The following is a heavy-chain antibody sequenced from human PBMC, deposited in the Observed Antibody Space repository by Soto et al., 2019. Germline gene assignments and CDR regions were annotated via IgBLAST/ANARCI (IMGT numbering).Heavy chain of an antibody. J-gene: IGHJ4*02. Sequence: SETLSLTCTVSGGSISSYYWSWIRQPPWKGLEWIGYIYYSGSTNYNPSLKSRVTISVDTSKNQFSLKLSSVTAADTAVYYCARGNGYDSNHFDYWGQGTLVTVSS. CDR2: IYYSGST. CDR3: ARGNGYDSNHFDY. CDR1: GGSISSYY. D-gene: IGHD5-12*01. V-gene: IGHV4-59*01.